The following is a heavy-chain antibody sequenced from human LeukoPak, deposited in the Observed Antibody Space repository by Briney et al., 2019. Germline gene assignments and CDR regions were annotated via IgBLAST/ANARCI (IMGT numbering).Heavy chain of an antibody. D-gene: IGHD3-3*01. Sequence: PGGSLRLSCAASGFTFSSYTMHWVRQAPGKGLEWVSLISWDGGSTYYADSVKGRFTISRDNSKNSLYLQMNSLRTEDTALYYCAKDSLRFSVAVDYYYGMDVWGQGTTVTVSS. CDR2: ISWDGGST. CDR3: AKDSLRFSVAVDYYYGMDV. V-gene: IGHV3-43*01. CDR1: GFTFSSYT. J-gene: IGHJ6*02.